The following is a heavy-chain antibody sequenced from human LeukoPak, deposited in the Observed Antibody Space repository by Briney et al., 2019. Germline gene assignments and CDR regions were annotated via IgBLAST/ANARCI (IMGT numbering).Heavy chain of an antibody. Sequence: SGTLSLTCTHSVGSTSSYNWCSIRHPLRGRVERVGHIYCSGSTNYIPPLKGRVTISVGTSKYQFSLKLSSVPGADTAVYYCARVGPDTAMVMVPRHFDYWGQGTLVTVSS. V-gene: IGHV4-59*01. J-gene: IGHJ4*02. D-gene: IGHD5-18*01. CDR2: IYCSGST. CDR3: ARVGPDTAMVMVPRHFDY. CDR1: VGSTSSYN.